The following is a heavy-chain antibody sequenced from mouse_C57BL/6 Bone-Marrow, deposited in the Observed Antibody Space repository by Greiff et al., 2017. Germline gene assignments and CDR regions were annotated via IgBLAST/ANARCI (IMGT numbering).Heavy chain of an antibody. CDR3: ASGLPLVYFDY. J-gene: IGHJ2*01. Sequence: EVQLVESGPSLVRPSQTLSLTCTVTGFSINSDCYWIWIRQFPGNKLEYIGYTFYSGITYYNPSLESRTYITRDTSKNQFSLKLSSVTTEDTATYYCASGLPLVYFDYWGQGTTLTVSS. D-gene: IGHD2-10*01. V-gene: IGHV3-3*01. CDR1: GFSINSDCY. CDR2: TFYSGIT.